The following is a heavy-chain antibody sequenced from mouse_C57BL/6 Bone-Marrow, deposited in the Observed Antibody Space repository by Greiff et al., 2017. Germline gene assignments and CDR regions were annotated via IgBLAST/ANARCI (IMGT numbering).Heavy chain of an antibody. Sequence: EVKLMESGGGLVKPGGSLKLSCAASGFTFSDYGMHWVRQAPEKGLEWVAYISSGSSTIYYADTVKGRFTISRDNAKNTLFLQMTSLRSEDTAMYYCARDYYGSSFHAMDYWGQGTSVTVSS. J-gene: IGHJ4*01. D-gene: IGHD1-1*01. CDR2: ISSGSSTI. CDR3: ARDYYGSSFHAMDY. CDR1: GFTFSDYG. V-gene: IGHV5-17*01.